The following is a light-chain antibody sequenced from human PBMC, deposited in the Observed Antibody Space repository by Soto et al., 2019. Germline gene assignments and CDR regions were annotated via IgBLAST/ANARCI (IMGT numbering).Light chain of an antibody. Sequence: DIVLTQSPGTLSLSPGERSTLSCMAIQSVSRSYLAWYQQKPGQAPRLLIYGASSRATGIPDRFSGSGSGTDFTLTISKLEPEDSAVYYCQQYDGSPPFTFGHGTKVDIK. V-gene: IGKV3-20*01. CDR1: QSVSRSY. J-gene: IGKJ3*01. CDR2: GAS. CDR3: QQYDGSPPFT.